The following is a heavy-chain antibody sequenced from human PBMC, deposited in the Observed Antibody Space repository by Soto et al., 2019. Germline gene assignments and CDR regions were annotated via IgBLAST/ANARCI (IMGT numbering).Heavy chain of an antibody. V-gene: IGHV3-21*01. Sequence: GGSRRRSGAAAGFTFSCYSMNWVGQALGKGLEWVSSLSSSSSSIYYADTVKGRFTISRDNAKNSLYLQMNSLRAEDTAVYYCARDIDDGTTVNSYYYGMDVRGQGPTVTASS. J-gene: IGHJ6*02. CDR1: GFTFSCYS. D-gene: IGHD1-7*01. CDR2: LSSSSSSI. CDR3: ARDIDDGTTVNSYYYGMDV.